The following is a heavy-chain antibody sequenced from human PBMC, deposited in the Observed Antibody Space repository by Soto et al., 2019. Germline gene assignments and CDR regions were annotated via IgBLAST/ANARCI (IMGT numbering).Heavy chain of an antibody. Sequence: GGSLRLSCSASGFTFSSYDMHWVRQGPGKGLEWVSAIGTAGDTNYAGSVKGRFTISRENAKNSLYIQMNSLRAGDTAIYFCASAIGPTLFDYWGQGTLVTVSS. D-gene: IGHD3-22*01. J-gene: IGHJ4*02. V-gene: IGHV3-13*04. CDR3: ASAIGPTLFDY. CDR2: IGTAGDT. CDR1: GFTFSSYD.